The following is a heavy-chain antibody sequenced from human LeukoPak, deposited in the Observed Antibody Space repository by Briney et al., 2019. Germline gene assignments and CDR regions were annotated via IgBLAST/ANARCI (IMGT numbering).Heavy chain of an antibody. J-gene: IGHJ4*02. CDR3: ARDSEGIAAAGTFDY. V-gene: IGHV4-34*01. CDR1: GGSFSGYY. Sequence: SETLSLTCAVHGGSFSGYYWSWIRQPPGKGLEWIGEINHSGSTNYNPSLKSRVTISVDTSKNQFSLKLSSVTAADTAVYYCARDSEGIAAAGTFDYWGQGTLVTVSS. CDR2: INHSGST. D-gene: IGHD6-13*01.